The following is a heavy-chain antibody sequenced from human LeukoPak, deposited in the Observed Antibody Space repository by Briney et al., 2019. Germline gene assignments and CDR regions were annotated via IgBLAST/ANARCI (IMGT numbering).Heavy chain of an antibody. V-gene: IGHV3-7*01. D-gene: IGHD2-2*01. CDR3: ARDAAGYCSSTSCYDNYYYYGMDV. Sequence: PGGSLRLSCAASGFTFSSYWMSWVRQAPGKGLEWVTNIKQDGSEKYYVDSVKGRFTISRDNAKNSLYLQMNSLRAEDTAVYYCARDAAGYCSSTSCYDNYYYYGMDVWGQGTTVTVSS. CDR1: GFTFSSYW. J-gene: IGHJ6*02. CDR2: IKQDGSEK.